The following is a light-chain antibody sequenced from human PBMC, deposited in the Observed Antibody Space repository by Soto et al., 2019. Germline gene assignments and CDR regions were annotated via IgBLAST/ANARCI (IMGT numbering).Light chain of an antibody. V-gene: IGKV1-39*01. CDR2: AAS. CDR1: QSISSY. CDR3: QQSYSTLLWT. J-gene: IGKJ1*01. Sequence: DIQMTQSPSSMSASLGDGVTIXXRASQSISSYLNWYQQKPGKAPKLXXYAASSLQSGVPSRFSGSGSWTDFTLTISSLQPEDFATYYCQQSYSTLLWTFGQGTKVDIK.